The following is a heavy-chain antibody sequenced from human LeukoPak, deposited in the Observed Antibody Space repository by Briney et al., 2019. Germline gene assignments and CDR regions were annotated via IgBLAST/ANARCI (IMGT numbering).Heavy chain of an antibody. CDR1: GSTFSSSA. J-gene: IGHJ6*03. Sequence: PGGSLRLSCEASGSTFSSSATSWVRQAPGKGLEWVSCIIDSGDITYYANSVKGRFTISRDNSKNTLYLQMNSLRAEDTAVYYCAKLGGQEVYNYYVGVWGKGTTVAVSS. D-gene: IGHD3-16*01. CDR2: IIDSGDIT. V-gene: IGHV3-23*01. CDR3: AKLGGQEVYNYYVGV.